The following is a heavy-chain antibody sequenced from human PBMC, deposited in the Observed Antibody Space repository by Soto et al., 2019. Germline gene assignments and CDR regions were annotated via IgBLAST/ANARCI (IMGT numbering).Heavy chain of an antibody. D-gene: IGHD2-15*01. CDR2: IWYDGSNK. J-gene: IGHJ1*01. CDR1: GFTFSSYG. CDR3: ARGGKYCSGGSCYPPLQVGYFQH. Sequence: QVQLVESGGGVVQPGRSLRLSCAASGFTFSSYGMHWVRQAPGKGLEWVAVIWYDGSNKYYADSVKGRFTISRDNSKNTLYLQMNSLRAEDTAVYYCARGGKYCSGGSCYPPLQVGYFQHWGQGTLVTVSS. V-gene: IGHV3-33*01.